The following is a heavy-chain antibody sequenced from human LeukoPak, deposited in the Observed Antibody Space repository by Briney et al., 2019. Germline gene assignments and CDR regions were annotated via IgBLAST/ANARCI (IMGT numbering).Heavy chain of an antibody. Sequence: SETLSLTCAVYGVSFSGYYWSWIRQSPGKGLEWIGEINHSGSTNYNPSLKSRVTISVDTSKNQFSLKLSSVTAADTAVYYCARGGWNKFDYWGQGTLVTVSS. D-gene: IGHD1-1*01. CDR2: INHSGST. V-gene: IGHV4-34*01. J-gene: IGHJ4*02. CDR1: GVSFSGYY. CDR3: ARGGWNKFDY.